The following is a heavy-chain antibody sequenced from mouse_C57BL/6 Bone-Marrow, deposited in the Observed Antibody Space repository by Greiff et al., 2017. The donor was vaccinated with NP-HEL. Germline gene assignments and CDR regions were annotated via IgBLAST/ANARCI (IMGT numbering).Heavy chain of an antibody. D-gene: IGHD2-3*01. CDR2: IRSKSNNYAT. CDR3: VIPQGWLLLGFAY. Sequence: EVKLQESGGGLVQPKGSLKLSCAASGFSFNTYAMNWVRQAPGKGLEWVARIRSKSNNYATYYADSVKDRFTISRDDSESMLYLQMNNLKTEDTAMYYCVIPQGWLLLGFAYWGQGTLVTVSA. V-gene: IGHV10-1*01. CDR1: GFSFNTYA. J-gene: IGHJ3*01.